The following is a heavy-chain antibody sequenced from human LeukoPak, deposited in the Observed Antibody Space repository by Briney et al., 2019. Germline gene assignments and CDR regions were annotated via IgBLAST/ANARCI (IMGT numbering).Heavy chain of an antibody. Sequence: ASVKVSCKASGGTFSSYAISWVRQAPGQGLEWMGRIIPILGIANYAQKFQGRVTITAGKSTSTAYMELSSLRSEDTAVYYCATGYCSGGSCYPAGVYWGQGTLVTVSS. D-gene: IGHD2-15*01. CDR1: GGTFSSYA. V-gene: IGHV1-69*04. CDR2: IIPILGIA. J-gene: IGHJ4*02. CDR3: ATGYCSGGSCYPAGVY.